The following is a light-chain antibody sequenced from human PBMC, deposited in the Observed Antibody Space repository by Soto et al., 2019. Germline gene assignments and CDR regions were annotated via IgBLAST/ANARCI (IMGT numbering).Light chain of an antibody. CDR1: SSDVGGYIY. CDR3: SSYTTSSSYV. CDR2: DVT. Sequence: QSVLTQPASVSGSPGQSITISCTGTSSDVGGYIYVSWYQQHPGKAPKLMIYDVTSRPSGVSYRFSSSKSGNTASLTISGLQAEDEADYYCSSYTTSSSYVFGTGTKLTVL. J-gene: IGLJ1*01. V-gene: IGLV2-14*01.